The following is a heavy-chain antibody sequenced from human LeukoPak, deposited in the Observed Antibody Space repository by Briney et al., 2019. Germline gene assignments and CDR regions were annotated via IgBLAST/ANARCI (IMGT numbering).Heavy chain of an antibody. V-gene: IGHV1-2*02. D-gene: IGHD2-2*03. CDR2: INPNSGGT. J-gene: IGHJ4*02. CDR1: GYTFTGYY. CDR3: ARGAHGYCSSTSCYANY. Sequence: ASVKVSCKASGYTFTGYYMHWVRQAPGQGLEWMGWINPNSGGTNYAQKFQGRVTMTRDTSISTAYMELSRLRSDDTAVYYCARGAHGYCSSTSCYANYWGQGTLVTVSS.